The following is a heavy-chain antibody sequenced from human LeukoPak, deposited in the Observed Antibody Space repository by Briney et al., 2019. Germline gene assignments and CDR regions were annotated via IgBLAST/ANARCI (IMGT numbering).Heavy chain of an antibody. D-gene: IGHD4-17*01. J-gene: IGHJ4*02. CDR1: GGSISTYY. CDR2: IYYSGST. Sequence: NPSETLSLTCTVSGGSISTYYWIWIRQPPGKGLECIGYIYYSGSTNYNTSLKSRINILVNPCQNQFFLPISLVTGAANALYYCARLSNTDLDYWGQGTLVTVSS. V-gene: IGHV4-59*01. CDR3: ARLSNTDLDY.